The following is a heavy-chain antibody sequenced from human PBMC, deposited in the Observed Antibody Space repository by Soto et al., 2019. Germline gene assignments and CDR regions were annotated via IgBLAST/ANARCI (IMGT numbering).Heavy chain of an antibody. V-gene: IGHV4-39*01. D-gene: IGHD6-19*01. CDR1: GGSISSSSDY. Sequence: PSETLSLTCTVSGGSISSSSDYWGWIRQPPGKGLEWIGGIYYSGSTYYNPSLKSRVTISVDTSKNQFSLKLSSVTAADTAVYYCAAVAGPETYYYYYGMDVWGQGTTVTVSS. CDR2: IYYSGST. CDR3: AAVAGPETYYYYYGMDV. J-gene: IGHJ6*02.